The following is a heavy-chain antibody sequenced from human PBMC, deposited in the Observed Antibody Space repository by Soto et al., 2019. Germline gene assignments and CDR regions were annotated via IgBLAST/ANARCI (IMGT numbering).Heavy chain of an antibody. CDR3: ARGRVIIGVDS. Sequence: QVQLVQSGAEVKKPGASVKVSCKASGYTFTGYDINWVRQATGQGLEWMGWMNPHSGNTNYAQKFQGRVTMTRNTSISTAYMELSSLRSEDTAMYYCARGRVIIGVDSGGQGTMVTVSS. J-gene: IGHJ3*02. V-gene: IGHV1-8*01. D-gene: IGHD3-22*01. CDR2: MNPHSGNT. CDR1: GYTFTGYD.